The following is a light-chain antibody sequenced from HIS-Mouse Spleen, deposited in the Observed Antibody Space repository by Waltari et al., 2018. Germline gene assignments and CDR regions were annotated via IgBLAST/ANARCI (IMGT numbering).Light chain of an antibody. CDR1: SSNIGSNY. J-gene: IGLJ3*02. CDR2: RNN. CDR3: AAWDDSLSGPV. Sequence: QPVLTQPPSASGTPGQRVPISCSGSSSNIGSNYVYWYQQHPGTAPKLLIYRNNQRPSGVPDRFSGSKSGTSASLAISGLRSEDEADYYCAAWDDSLSGPVFGGGTKLTVL. V-gene: IGLV1-47*01.